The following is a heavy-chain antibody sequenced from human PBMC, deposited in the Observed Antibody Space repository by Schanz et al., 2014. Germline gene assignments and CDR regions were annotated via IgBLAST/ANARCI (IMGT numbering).Heavy chain of an antibody. Sequence: QVQLQQWGAGLLKPSETLSLTCAVYGGSFSGYYWSWIRQPPGKGLEWIAEINHGGSTNYNPSLKSRVTISVPPSKNHFSLKWRSVTAADTAVYYCARAARRTRVVPLYFDYWGQGTLVTVSS. CDR1: GGSFSGYY. D-gene: IGHD2-2*01. CDR2: INHGGST. V-gene: IGHV4-34*01. CDR3: ARAARRTRVVPLYFDY. J-gene: IGHJ4*02.